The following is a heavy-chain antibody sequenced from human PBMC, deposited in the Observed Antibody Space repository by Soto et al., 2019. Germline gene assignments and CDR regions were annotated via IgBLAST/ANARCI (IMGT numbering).Heavy chain of an antibody. J-gene: IGHJ6*02. CDR3: ARVHCSAGTCLDGLDF. Sequence: QTLSLTFVISGDSVSINGACWNWIRQSPSRGLQWLGRIYYRSKWFHDYAASVESRMAINPDTSRNQFSLQLNYVTPEDTAVYYCARVHCSAGTCLDGLDFWGQGTTVTVSS. V-gene: IGHV6-1*01. CDR1: GDSVSINGAC. CDR2: IYYRSKWFH. D-gene: IGHD2-15*01.